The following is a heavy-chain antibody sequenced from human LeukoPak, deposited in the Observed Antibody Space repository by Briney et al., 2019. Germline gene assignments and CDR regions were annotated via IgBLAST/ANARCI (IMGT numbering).Heavy chain of an antibody. CDR2: IYYSGST. CDR3: ARSDYSNYGWFDP. CDR1: GGSISSYY. Sequence: SETLSLTCTVSGGSISSYYWSWIRQPPGKGLEWIGYIYYSGSTNYNPSLKSRATISVDTSKNQFSLKLSSVTAADTAVYYCARSDYSNYGWFDPWGQGTLVTVSS. J-gene: IGHJ5*02. D-gene: IGHD4-11*01. V-gene: IGHV4-59*01.